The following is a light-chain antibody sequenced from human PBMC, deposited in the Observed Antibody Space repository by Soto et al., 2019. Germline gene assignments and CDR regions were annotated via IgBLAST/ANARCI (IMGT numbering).Light chain of an antibody. CDR1: SSDVGGYNY. Sequence: QSVLIQPASVSGSPGQAITISCTGTSSDVGGYNYISWYQQHPGKAPKLIIYEVNNRPSGVSNRFSGSKSGNTASLTISGLQAEDETDYYCSSYTTSSTVVFGGGTKLTVL. V-gene: IGLV2-14*01. J-gene: IGLJ2*01. CDR3: SSYTTSSTVV. CDR2: EVN.